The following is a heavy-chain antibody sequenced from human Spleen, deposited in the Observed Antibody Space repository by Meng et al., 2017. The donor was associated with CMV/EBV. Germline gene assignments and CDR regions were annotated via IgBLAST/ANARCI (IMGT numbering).Heavy chain of an antibody. J-gene: IGHJ4*02. V-gene: IGHV3-74*01. D-gene: IGHD2-15*01. CDR2: IKYDGTYA. Sequence: SGFTFTKFWMHWVRQGPGKGLIWVARIKYDGTYANYAASVQGRFTISRDNAGDRLHLQMNSLRVEDTAVYYCVRDGDRWNFDHWGQGTLVTVSS. CDR3: VRDGDRWNFDH. CDR1: GFTFTKFW.